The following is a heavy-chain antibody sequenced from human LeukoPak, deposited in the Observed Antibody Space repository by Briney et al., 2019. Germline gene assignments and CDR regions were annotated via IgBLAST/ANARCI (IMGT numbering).Heavy chain of an antibody. D-gene: IGHD6-19*01. Sequence: GGSLRLSCAASSFTLNRYSMNWVRQAPGKGLEWVSYISSSSSYIYYADSVKGRFTISRDNAKNSLYLQMNSLRAEDTAVYYCARDNNWGAVAGNDWGQGTLVTVSS. CDR3: ARDNNWGAVAGND. CDR1: SFTLNRYS. CDR2: ISSSSSYI. V-gene: IGHV3-21*01. J-gene: IGHJ4*02.